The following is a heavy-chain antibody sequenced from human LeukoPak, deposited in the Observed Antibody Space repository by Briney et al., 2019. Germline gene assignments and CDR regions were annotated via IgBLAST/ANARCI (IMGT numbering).Heavy chain of an antibody. CDR1: GFTCGDYA. CDR3: TRSPEYYDFWSGSDY. J-gene: IGHJ4*02. D-gene: IGHD3-3*01. Sequence: PGRSLRLCCTASGFTCGDYAMSWVRQAPGKGLEVVGFIRSKAYGGTTEYAASVKGRFTISRDDSKSIAYLQMNSLKTEDTAVYYCTRSPEYYDFWSGSDYWGQGTLVTVSS. CDR2: IRSKAYGGTT. V-gene: IGHV3-49*04.